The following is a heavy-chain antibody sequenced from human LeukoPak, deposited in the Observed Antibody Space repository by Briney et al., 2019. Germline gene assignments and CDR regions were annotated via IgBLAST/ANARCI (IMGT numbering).Heavy chain of an antibody. V-gene: IGHV1-69*05. D-gene: IGHD3-22*01. J-gene: IGHJ4*02. CDR3: AAGDGSSGYYYGSY. Sequence: ASVKVSCKASGGTFSSYAISWVRQAPGQGHEWMGGIIPIFGTANYAQKFQGRVTITTDESTSTAYMELSSLRSEDTAVYYCAAGDGSSGYYYGSYWGQGTLVTVSS. CDR1: GGTFSSYA. CDR2: IIPIFGTA.